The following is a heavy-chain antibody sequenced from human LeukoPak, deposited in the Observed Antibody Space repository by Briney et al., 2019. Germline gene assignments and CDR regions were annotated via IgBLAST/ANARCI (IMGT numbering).Heavy chain of an antibody. V-gene: IGHV3-23*01. D-gene: IGHD5-18*01. Sequence: GGSLRLSCAASGFTLSTFVMRWDRQAPGKGLEWVSVITVSGSSTYYADSVKGRLTISRDNSKNTLYLQMNSLRAEDTAVYYCTTDRRRIHLWLLAFDIGGQGTMVTVSA. CDR1: GFTLSTFV. J-gene: IGHJ3*02. CDR3: TTDRRRIHLWLLAFDI. CDR2: ITVSGSST.